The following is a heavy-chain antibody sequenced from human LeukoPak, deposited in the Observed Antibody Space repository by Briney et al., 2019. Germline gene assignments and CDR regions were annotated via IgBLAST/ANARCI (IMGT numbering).Heavy chain of an antibody. D-gene: IGHD1-26*01. Sequence: GGFLRLSCAASGFTVSSNYMSWVRQAPGKGLEWVSAISGSGGSTYYADSVKGRFTISRDNSKNTLYLQMNSLRAEDTAVYYCAKGRPIVGAAHFDYWGQGTLVTVSS. CDR3: AKGRPIVGAAHFDY. CDR1: GFTVSSNY. V-gene: IGHV3-23*01. CDR2: ISGSGGST. J-gene: IGHJ4*02.